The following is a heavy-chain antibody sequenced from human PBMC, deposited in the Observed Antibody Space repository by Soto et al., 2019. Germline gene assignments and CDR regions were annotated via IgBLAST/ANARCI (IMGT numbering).Heavy chain of an antibody. D-gene: IGHD2-2*01. CDR2: IYYRGNT. Sequence: SETLSLTCSVSGDSINSDKYYWGWIRQPPGKGLEWIGSIYYRGNTYYNPSLKSRVTISVDKSKNQFSLKLSSVTAADTAVYYCARGSIVVVPDYYYYYGMDVWGQGTTVTVSS. CDR3: ARGSIVVVPDYYYYYGMDV. J-gene: IGHJ6*02. V-gene: IGHV4-39*07. CDR1: GDSINSDKYY.